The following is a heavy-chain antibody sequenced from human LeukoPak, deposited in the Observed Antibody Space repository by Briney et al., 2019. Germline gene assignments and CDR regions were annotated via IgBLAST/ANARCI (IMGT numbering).Heavy chain of an antibody. CDR3: ARDPTRNYDILTGYSPSFDY. J-gene: IGHJ4*02. D-gene: IGHD3-9*01. Sequence: PGGSLRLSCAASGFTFSSYSMNWVRQAPGKGLEWVSSISSSSSYIYYADSVKGRFTISRDNAKNSLYLQMNSLRAEDTAVYYCARDPTRNYDILTGYSPSFDYWGQGTLVTVSS. CDR2: ISSSSSYI. CDR1: GFTFSSYS. V-gene: IGHV3-21*01.